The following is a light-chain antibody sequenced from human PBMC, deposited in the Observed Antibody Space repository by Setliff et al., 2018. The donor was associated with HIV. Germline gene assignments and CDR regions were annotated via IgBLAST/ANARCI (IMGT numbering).Light chain of an antibody. V-gene: IGLV1-40*01. Sequence: QSVLTQPPSVSGAPGQRVTISCTGSSSNIGTGYDVHWYQQLPGTAPKLLIYGNSNRPSGVPDRFSGSKSGTSASLAIAGLLAEDEADYYCQSYDSSLTGRVFGTGTKVTVL. J-gene: IGLJ1*01. CDR1: SSNIGTGYD. CDR3: QSYDSSLTGRV. CDR2: GNS.